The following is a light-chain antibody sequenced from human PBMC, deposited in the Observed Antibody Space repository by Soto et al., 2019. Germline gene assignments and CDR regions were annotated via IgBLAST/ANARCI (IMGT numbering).Light chain of an antibody. V-gene: IGKV1-5*01. Sequence: DIQITQSPSALSASVGDRVTIACRASRSISPWLARYGQKPGKPPKLLIYGASSFAAGVPSRFSGSGSGTDFTLTISSLQPDDFASDYCQQYRSSTTFGQGTKVDIK. CDR2: GAS. CDR1: RSISPW. CDR3: QQYRSSTT. J-gene: IGKJ1*01.